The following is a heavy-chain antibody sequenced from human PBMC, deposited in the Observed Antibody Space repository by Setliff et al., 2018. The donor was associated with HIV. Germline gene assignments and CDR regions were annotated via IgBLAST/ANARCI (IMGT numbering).Heavy chain of an antibody. Sequence: GESLKISCRGFGYSFGGYWIGWVRQKAGQGLEWMGIIFPADSDTRVSPSFQGQVTISADRSTYAAFLQWTSLKASDTGMYFCARHRVDTSMLVVKSPGAFDLWGQGTLVTVSS. V-gene: IGHV5-51*01. D-gene: IGHD3-22*01. CDR1: GYSFGGYW. J-gene: IGHJ3*01. CDR2: IFPADSDT. CDR3: ARHRVDTSMLVVKSPGAFDL.